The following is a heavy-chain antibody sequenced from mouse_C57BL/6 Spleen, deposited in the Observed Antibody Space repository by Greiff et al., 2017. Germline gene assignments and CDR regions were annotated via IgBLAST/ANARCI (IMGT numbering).Heavy chain of an antibody. CDR1: GYTFTSYW. Sequence: QVQLQQPGAELVRPGSSVKLSCKASGYTFTSYWMHWVKQRPIQGLEWIGNIDPSDSETHYNQQFKDKATLTVDKSSSTAYTQLSSLTSEDSAVYYCARSPTYYSNFAWFAYWGQGTLVTVSA. D-gene: IGHD2-5*01. V-gene: IGHV1-52*01. CDR2: IDPSDSET. J-gene: IGHJ3*01. CDR3: ARSPTYYSNFAWFAY.